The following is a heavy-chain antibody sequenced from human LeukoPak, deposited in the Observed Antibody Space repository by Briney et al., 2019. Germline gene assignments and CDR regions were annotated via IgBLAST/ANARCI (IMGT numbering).Heavy chain of an antibody. CDR3: ARDGCSGPSCHGNWFDP. V-gene: IGHV4-31*03. CDR1: GGSISSGSYF. CDR2: IHYSGST. J-gene: IGHJ5*02. Sequence: PSETLSLTCTVSGGSISSGSYFWSWIRQHPGKGLEWIGYIHYSGSTYNNPSLKSRVIIPVDTSKNQLSLKLSSVTAADTAVYYCARDGCSGPSCHGNWFDPWGQGTLVTVSS. D-gene: IGHD2-2*01.